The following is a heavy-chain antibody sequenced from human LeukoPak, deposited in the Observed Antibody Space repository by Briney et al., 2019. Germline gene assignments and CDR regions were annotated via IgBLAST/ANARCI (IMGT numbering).Heavy chain of an antibody. Sequence: SETLSLTCAVYGGSFSGYYWSWIRQPPGKGLEWIGEINHSGSTNHNPSLKSRVTISVDTSKNQFSLKLSSVTAADTAVYYCARGLDQYGSGSYYNDYWGQGTLVTVSS. D-gene: IGHD3-10*01. V-gene: IGHV4-34*01. CDR3: ARGLDQYGSGSYYNDY. CDR1: GGSFSGYY. J-gene: IGHJ4*02. CDR2: INHSGST.